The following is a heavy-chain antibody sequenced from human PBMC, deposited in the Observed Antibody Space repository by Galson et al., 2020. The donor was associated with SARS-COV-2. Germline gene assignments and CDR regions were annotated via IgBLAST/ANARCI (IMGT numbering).Heavy chain of an antibody. V-gene: IGHV3-30*04. CDR1: GFTFSSYA. CDR3: ASADTAMWGVDY. J-gene: IGHJ4*02. Sequence: GESLKISCAASGFTFSSYAMHWVRQAPGKGLEWVAVISYDGSNKYYADSVKGRFTISRDNSKNTLYLQMNSLRAEDTAVYYCASADTAMWGVDYWGQGTLVTVSS. D-gene: IGHD5-18*01. CDR2: ISYDGSNK.